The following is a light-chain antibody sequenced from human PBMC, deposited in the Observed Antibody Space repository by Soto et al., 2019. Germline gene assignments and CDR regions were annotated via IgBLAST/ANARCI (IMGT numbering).Light chain of an antibody. CDR2: YMS. V-gene: IGKV3-11*01. J-gene: IGKJ1*01. CDR1: QYVGTR. CDR3: HQRTSGPRT. Sequence: EIVLTQSPATLSSSPGETATLSCRASQYVGTRLAWYQHKPGQAPRLLIYYMSKRATGIPARFSGSGSGTTSTPPISTLAPEDFGIYSCHQRTSGPRTFGKGTKEE.